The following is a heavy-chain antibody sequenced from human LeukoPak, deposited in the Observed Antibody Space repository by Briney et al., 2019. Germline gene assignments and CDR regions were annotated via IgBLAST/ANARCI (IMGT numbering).Heavy chain of an antibody. CDR1: GFTFSNHG. Sequence: PGGSLRLSCAASGFTFSNHGMNWVRQAPGKGLEWLSGISPRGGGTYYADSVKGRFTISRDDSKNTLSLQMNSLRAEDTAVYYCARDTDYAFDVWGQGTMVTVSS. CDR3: ARDTDYAFDV. CDR2: ISPRGGGT. J-gene: IGHJ3*01. V-gene: IGHV3-23*01.